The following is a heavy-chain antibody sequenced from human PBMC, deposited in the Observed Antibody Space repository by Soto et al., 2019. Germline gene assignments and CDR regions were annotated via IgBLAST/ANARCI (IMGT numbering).Heavy chain of an antibody. V-gene: IGHV4-39*07. D-gene: IGHD1-26*01. CDR2: INYSGAT. CDR3: ARDWEGWFDP. Sequence: SETLSLTCSVSGVSLTSSLYFWGWIRQAPGKEPEWIGSINYSGATYSNPSLKSRVTISVDKSKNQFSLKLSSVTAADTAVYYCARDWEGWFDPWGQGTLVTVSS. CDR1: GVSLTSSLYF. J-gene: IGHJ5*02.